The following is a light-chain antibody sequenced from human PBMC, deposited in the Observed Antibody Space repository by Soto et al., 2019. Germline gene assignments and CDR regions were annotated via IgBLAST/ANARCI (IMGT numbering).Light chain of an antibody. CDR3: SSYTTSSTYV. CDR1: SSDVGNYNR. V-gene: IGLV2-18*02. J-gene: IGLJ1*01. Sequence: QSALTQPPSVSGSPGQSVAISCTGTSSDVGNYNRVSWYQQPPGTAPRLMIYDVSNRPSGVPDRFSGSKSGNTASLTISGLQADDEADYYYSSYTTSSTYVFGTGTKLTVL. CDR2: DVS.